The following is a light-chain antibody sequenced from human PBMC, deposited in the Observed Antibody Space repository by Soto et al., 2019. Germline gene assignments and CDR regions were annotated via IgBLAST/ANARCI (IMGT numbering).Light chain of an antibody. CDR2: RNS. J-gene: IGLJ2*01. CDR3: AAWDDSLSSVV. Sequence: QSVLTQPPSASGTPGQRVTISCSGSSSNIGSNYVYWYQQLPGTVPQLLIYRNSERPSGVPDRFSGSKSGTSASLAVSGLRSEDEADYYCAAWDDSLSSVVFGGGTKVTVL. CDR1: SSNIGSNY. V-gene: IGLV1-47*01.